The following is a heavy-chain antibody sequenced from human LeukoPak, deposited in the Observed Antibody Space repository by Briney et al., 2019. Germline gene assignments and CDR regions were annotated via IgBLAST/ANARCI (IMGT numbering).Heavy chain of an antibody. CDR2: INPNSGGT. Sequence: ASVKVSCKASGGTFSSYAISWVRQAPGQGLEWMGWINPNSGGTNYAQKFQGRVTMTRDTSISTAYMELSRLRSDDTAVYYCARDHSGYGDKHTFDYWGQGTLVTVSS. CDR3: ARDHSGYGDKHTFDY. V-gene: IGHV1-2*02. CDR1: GGTFSSYA. J-gene: IGHJ4*02. D-gene: IGHD5-12*01.